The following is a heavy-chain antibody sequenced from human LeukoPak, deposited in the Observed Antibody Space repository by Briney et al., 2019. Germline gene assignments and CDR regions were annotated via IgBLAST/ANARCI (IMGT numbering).Heavy chain of an antibody. Sequence: PGGSLRLSCAASGFTFSSYWMSWVRQAPGKGLEWVANIKQDGSEKYYVDSVKGRFTISRDNAKNSLYLQMNSLRAEDTAVYYCARARYSYGLKAYNWFDPWGQGTLVTVSS. CDR3: ARARYSYGLKAYNWFDP. D-gene: IGHD5-18*01. J-gene: IGHJ5*02. CDR1: GFTFSSYW. CDR2: IKQDGSEK. V-gene: IGHV3-7*03.